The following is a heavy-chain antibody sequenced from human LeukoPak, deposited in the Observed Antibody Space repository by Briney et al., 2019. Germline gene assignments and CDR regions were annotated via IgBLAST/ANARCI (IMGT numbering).Heavy chain of an antibody. CDR2: TYYRSTWYN. CDR3: ARRLTQYDCFDP. Sequence: SQTLSLTCAISGDSVSSNSVTWNWIRQSPSRGLEWLGRTYYRSTWYNDYAVSVSGRITVNPDTSKNQFSLHLNSVTPEDTAVYYCARRLTQYDCFDPWGQGILVTVSS. D-gene: IGHD2-2*01. V-gene: IGHV6-1*01. J-gene: IGHJ5*02. CDR1: GDSVSSNSVT.